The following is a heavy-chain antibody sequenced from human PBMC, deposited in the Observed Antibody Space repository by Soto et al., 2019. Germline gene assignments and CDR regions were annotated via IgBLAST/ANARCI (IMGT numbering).Heavy chain of an antibody. CDR3: ARHVSGIAADPRESERTAGWPKGGVSHYYYYMDV. D-gene: IGHD6-13*01. J-gene: IGHJ6*03. CDR1: GGSISSYY. V-gene: IGHV4-59*08. CDR2: IYYSGST. Sequence: SETLSLTCTISGGSISSYYWSWSRQPPGKGLEWIGYIYYSGSTNYNPSLKSRVTISVDASKNQFSLKLSSVTAADTAVYYCARHVSGIAADPRESERTAGWPKGGVSHYYYYMDVWGKGTTVTVSS.